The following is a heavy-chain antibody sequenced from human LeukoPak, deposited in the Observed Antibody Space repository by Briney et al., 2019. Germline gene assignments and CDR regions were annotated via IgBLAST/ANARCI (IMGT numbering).Heavy chain of an antibody. CDR1: GFTFSSYW. D-gene: IGHD5-12*01. CDR2: IKQDGSEK. J-gene: IGHJ4*02. CDR3: ARDLSGGYSGFGFDY. V-gene: IGHV3-7*01. Sequence: GGSLRLSCAASGFTFSSYWMSWVRQAPGKGLEGVANIKQDGSEKYYVDSVRGRFTISRDNAKNSLYLQMNSLRAEDTAVYYCARDLSGGYSGFGFDYWGQGTLVTVSS.